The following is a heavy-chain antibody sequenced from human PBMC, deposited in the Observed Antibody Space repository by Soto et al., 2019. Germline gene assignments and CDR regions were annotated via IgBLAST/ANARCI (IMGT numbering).Heavy chain of an antibody. D-gene: IGHD3-3*01. CDR2: TYSGGTT. V-gene: IGHV3-66*01. CDR3: AKAKEYYDFWSGATHYYYGMDV. J-gene: IGHJ6*02. Sequence: GGSLRLSCAASGFIVSIVHLVWVRQAPGKGLEWVSVTYSGGTTYHADSVKGRFTISRDNSKNTLYLQMNSLRAEDTAVYYCAKAKEYYDFWSGATHYYYGMDVWGQGTTVTVSS. CDR1: GFIVSIVH.